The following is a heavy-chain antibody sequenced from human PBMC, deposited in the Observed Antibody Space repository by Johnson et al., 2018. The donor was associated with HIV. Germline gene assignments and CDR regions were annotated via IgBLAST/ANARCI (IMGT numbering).Heavy chain of an antibody. CDR1: GFTVSSNY. CDR3: ARGGAGGNSEGAFDI. Sequence: VQLVESGGGLIQPGVSLRLSCAASGFTVSSNYMSWVRQAPGKGLEWVSVIYSGGSTYYADSVKGRFTISRDNSKNTLYLQRNSLRAEDTAVYYCARGGAGGNSEGAFDIWGQGTMVTVSS. CDR2: IYSGGST. V-gene: IGHV3-53*01. J-gene: IGHJ3*02. D-gene: IGHD4-23*01.